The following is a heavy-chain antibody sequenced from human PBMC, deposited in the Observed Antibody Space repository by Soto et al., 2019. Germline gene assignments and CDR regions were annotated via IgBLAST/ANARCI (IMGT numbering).Heavy chain of an antibody. J-gene: IGHJ5*02. CDR2: ISAYNGNT. CDR3: ARERLTYYDFWSGYSVSSDWFDP. V-gene: IGHV1-18*01. CDR1: GYTFTSYG. D-gene: IGHD3-3*01. Sequence: GASVKVSCKASGYTFTSYGISWVRQAPGQGLEWMGWISAYNGNTNYAQKLQGRVTMTTDTSTSTAYMELRSLRSDDTAVYYCARERLTYYDFWSGYSVSSDWFDPWGQGTLVTVSS.